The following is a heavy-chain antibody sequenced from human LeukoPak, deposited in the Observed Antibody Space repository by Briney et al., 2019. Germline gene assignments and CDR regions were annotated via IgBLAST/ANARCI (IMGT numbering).Heavy chain of an antibody. CDR2: IYHSGSGST. Sequence: SETLSLTCTVSGGSISSGGYSWSWIRQPPGKGLEWIGYIYHSGSGSTYYNPSLKSRVTISIDKSKNQFSLKLNSVTAADTAVYYCARINDFWSGPTLDVWGQGTTVTVSS. CDR3: ARINDFWSGPTLDV. CDR1: GGSISSGGYS. V-gene: IGHV4-30-2*01. J-gene: IGHJ6*02. D-gene: IGHD3-3*01.